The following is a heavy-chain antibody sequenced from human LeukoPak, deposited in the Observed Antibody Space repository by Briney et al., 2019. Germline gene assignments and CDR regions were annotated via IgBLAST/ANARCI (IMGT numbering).Heavy chain of an antibody. Sequence: PGGSLRLSCAASGFTFDDYGMSWVRQAPGKGLEWVSYISSSSSTIYYADSVKGRFTISRDNANNSLYLQMNSLRAEDTAVYYCARDHWGIAAAGTWSDYWGQGTLVTVSS. CDR2: ISSSSSTI. CDR3: ARDHWGIAAAGTWSDY. D-gene: IGHD6-13*01. J-gene: IGHJ4*02. V-gene: IGHV3-48*01. CDR1: GFTFDDYG.